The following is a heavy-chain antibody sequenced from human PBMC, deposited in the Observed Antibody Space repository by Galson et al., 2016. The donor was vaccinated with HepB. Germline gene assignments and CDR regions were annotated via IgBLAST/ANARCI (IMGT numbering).Heavy chain of an antibody. J-gene: IGHJ6*02. V-gene: IGHV1-58*01. Sequence: SVKVSCKASGFTFSSSTVRWVRQARGQRLEWIGWIVVGGDNTNYAQKFQDRVTITTDMSTSTAYMGLSSLRSEDTAVYYCAGARYSYDSGLYYYGMDVWGQGTTVTVSS. D-gene: IGHD3-22*01. CDR3: AGARYSYDSGLYYYGMDV. CDR2: IVVGGDNT. CDR1: GFTFSSST.